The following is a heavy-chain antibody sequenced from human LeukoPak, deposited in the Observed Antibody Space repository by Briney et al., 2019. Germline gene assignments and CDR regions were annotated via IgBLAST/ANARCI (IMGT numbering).Heavy chain of an antibody. V-gene: IGHV3-21*01. D-gene: IGHD3-10*01. Sequence: GGSLRLSCAASGFNFNTYTMNWVRQAPGKGLEWVSSISSDSSYIYYADAVHGRFTVSRDDAKNSLYLQMNSLRAEDTAVYYCARGVENTPDYYYGSGSYYRWYWYFDLWGRGTLVTVSS. CDR3: ARGVENTPDYYYGSGSYYRWYWYFDL. J-gene: IGHJ2*01. CDR2: ISSDSSYI. CDR1: GFNFNTYT.